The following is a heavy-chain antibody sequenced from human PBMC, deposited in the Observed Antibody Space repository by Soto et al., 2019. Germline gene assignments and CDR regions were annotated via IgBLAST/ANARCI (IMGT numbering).Heavy chain of an antibody. CDR3: ARGRGVDY. D-gene: IGHD3-10*01. J-gene: IGHJ4*02. CDR2: INHSGST. Sequence: SETLSLTCAVYGGSFSGYYWSWIRQPPGKGLEWIGEINHSGSTNYNPSLKSRVTISVDTSKNQFSLKLSSVTAADTAVYYCARGRGVDYWGQGTLVTVSS. V-gene: IGHV4-34*01. CDR1: GGSFSGYY.